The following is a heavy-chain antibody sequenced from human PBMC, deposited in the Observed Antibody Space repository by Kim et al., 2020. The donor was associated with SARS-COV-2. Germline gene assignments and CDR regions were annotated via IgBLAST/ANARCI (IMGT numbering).Heavy chain of an antibody. CDR1: GFTFSNYA. V-gene: IGHV3-23*01. CDR3: AKGATTSEWASGMDV. CDR2: IVYNGGST. Sequence: GGSLRLSCAASGFTFSNYAMSWVRQAPGEGLEWVSTIVYNGGSTFYADSVKGRFTISRDNSQNTLNLQMNSLRVDDTAMYYCAKGATTSEWASGMDVWGQGTTVTASS. D-gene: IGHD1-26*01. J-gene: IGHJ6*02.